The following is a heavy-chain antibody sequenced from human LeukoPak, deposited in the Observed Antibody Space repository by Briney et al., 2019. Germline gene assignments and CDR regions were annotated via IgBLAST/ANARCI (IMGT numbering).Heavy chain of an antibody. CDR1: GGSISSYY. D-gene: IGHD3-10*01. Sequence: SETLSLTCTVSGGSISSYYWSWIRQPPGKGLEWIGYIYYSGSTNYNPSLKSRVTISVDTSKNQFSLKLSSVTAADTAMYYCARSRHGSGSYYMVGIRGYFDYWGQGTLVTVSS. V-gene: IGHV4-59*01. J-gene: IGHJ4*02. CDR3: ARSRHGSGSYYMVGIRGYFDY. CDR2: IYYSGST.